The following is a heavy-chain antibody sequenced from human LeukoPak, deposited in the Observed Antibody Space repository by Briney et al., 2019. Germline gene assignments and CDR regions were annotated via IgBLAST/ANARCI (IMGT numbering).Heavy chain of an antibody. CDR2: IYYSGST. CDR3: ARQGRDGYIVDY. J-gene: IGHJ4*02. CDR1: GGSISSHY. D-gene: IGHD2-21*02. Sequence: SETLSLTCTISGGSISSHYWSWLQQPPGKGLEWIGYIYYSGSTNYNPSLKSRVTISVDTSKNQFSLKLSSVTAADTAVYYCARQGRDGYIVDYWGQGTLVTVSS. V-gene: IGHV4-59*08.